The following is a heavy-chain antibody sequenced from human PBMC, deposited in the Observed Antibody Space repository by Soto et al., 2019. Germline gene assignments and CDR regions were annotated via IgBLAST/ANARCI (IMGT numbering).Heavy chain of an antibody. CDR1: QYNFMYFW. CDR2: IFPADSDT. D-gene: IGHD4-4*01. Sequence: GESVKISCKGSQYNFMYFWVGWVRQMPGKGLEWMGIIFPADSDTRFSPSFQGRVTMSVDKSTYTAYLQWSSLEASDTAIYYCTATLTSAMDDWGQGTPVTVSS. CDR3: TATLTSAMDD. V-gene: IGHV5-51*01. J-gene: IGHJ6*02.